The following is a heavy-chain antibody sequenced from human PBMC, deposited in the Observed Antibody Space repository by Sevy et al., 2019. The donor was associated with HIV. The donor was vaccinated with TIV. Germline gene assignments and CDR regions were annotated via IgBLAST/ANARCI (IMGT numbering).Heavy chain of an antibody. J-gene: IGHJ6*02. V-gene: IGHV1-46*01. CDR2: ISPCGGST. CDR3: AIPGGYYDNLTGYRSRVYGMDV. Sequence: ASVKVSCKASGYTFTSYYMHWVRQAPGQRLEWMGIISPCGGSTSYAQKFQGRVTMTRDTSKSTVYMELSSLRSEDTAVYYCAIPGGYYDNLTGYRSRVYGMDVWGQGTTVTVSS. CDR1: GYTFTSYY. D-gene: IGHD3-9*01.